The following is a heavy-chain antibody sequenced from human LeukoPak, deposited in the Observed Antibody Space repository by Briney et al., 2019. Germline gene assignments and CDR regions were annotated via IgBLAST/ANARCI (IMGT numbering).Heavy chain of an antibody. Sequence: SLTLSCAASGFTVSNNYMNWVRQAPGKGLEWVSIIYSSGNTYYADSVEGRFTISRDNSKNIVYLQMSGLRAEDTALYYCARGVTNIAVGDYWGQGILVTVSS. J-gene: IGHJ4*02. CDR3: ARGVTNIAVGDY. V-gene: IGHV3-53*01. CDR1: GFTVSNNY. D-gene: IGHD6-19*01. CDR2: IYSSGNT.